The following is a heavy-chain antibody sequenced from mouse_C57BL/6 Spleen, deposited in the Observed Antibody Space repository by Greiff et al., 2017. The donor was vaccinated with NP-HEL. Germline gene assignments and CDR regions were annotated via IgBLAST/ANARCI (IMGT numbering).Heavy chain of an antibody. CDR1: GYTFTNYW. CDR3: ARWDGYDVEYYFDY. Sequence: QVQLQQSGAELVRPGTSVKLSCKASGYTFTNYWIGWAKQRPGHGLEWIGDIYPGGGYTNYNEKFKGKATLTADKSSSTAYMKVSSLTYEDSAIYYGARWDGYDVEYYFDYWGQGTTLTVSS. J-gene: IGHJ2*01. D-gene: IGHD2-2*01. CDR2: IYPGGGYT. V-gene: IGHV1-63*01.